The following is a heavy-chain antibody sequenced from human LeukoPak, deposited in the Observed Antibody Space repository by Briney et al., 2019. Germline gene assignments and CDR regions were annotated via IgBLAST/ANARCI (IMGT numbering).Heavy chain of an antibody. J-gene: IGHJ4*02. Sequence: SVKVSCKASGGTFDTYSITWVRQAPGQGLEWMGRVIPIVGIVNYAQMFQGRVTITADKSTSTAYMELSSLRSEDTAVYYCARGPSVVPAAPFDYWGQGTLVTVSS. D-gene: IGHD2-2*01. CDR1: GGTFDTYS. CDR3: ARGPSVVPAAPFDY. V-gene: IGHV1-69*04. CDR2: VIPIVGIV.